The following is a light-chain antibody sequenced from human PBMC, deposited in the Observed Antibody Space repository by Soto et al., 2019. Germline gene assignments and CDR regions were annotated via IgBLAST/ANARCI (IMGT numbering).Light chain of an antibody. J-gene: IGKJ3*01. Sequence: EIVMTQSPATLFVSPGERATLSCRASQTVSDDLAWYQQKPGQAPRLLFYGASTRATDIPARFSGGGSGTEFTLTSSSLQSEDSAIYYCQQYHDWPPITFGPGTKVNI. CDR3: QQYHDWPPIT. V-gene: IGKV3-15*01. CDR1: QTVSDD. CDR2: GAS.